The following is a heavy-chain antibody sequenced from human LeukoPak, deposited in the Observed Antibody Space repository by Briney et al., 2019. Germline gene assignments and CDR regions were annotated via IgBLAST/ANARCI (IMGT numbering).Heavy chain of an antibody. V-gene: IGHV3-48*01. Sequence: GGSLSLSCAASGFTFSSYSMIWVRQAPGKGLEWVSYISRSSSTIYYADSVKGRFTISRDYAKTSVYLQMNSLRGEDTAVYYCSRDRLGGLDLWGQGTLVTVSS. D-gene: IGHD5-12*01. J-gene: IGHJ5*02. CDR3: SRDRLGGLDL. CDR1: GFTFSSYS. CDR2: ISRSSSTI.